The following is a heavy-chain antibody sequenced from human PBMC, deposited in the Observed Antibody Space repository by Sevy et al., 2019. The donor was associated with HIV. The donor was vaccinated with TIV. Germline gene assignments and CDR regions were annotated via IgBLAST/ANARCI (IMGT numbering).Heavy chain of an antibody. J-gene: IGHJ6*02. Sequence: GGSLRLSCVAAGFTFSSYDMHWVRQVTGEGLEWISGVGPAGDQFYPGSVKGRFTISRENAKNSFYLQMNNLRAGDTAVYYCARSGGYSDYGMDVWGQGTTVTVSS. D-gene: IGHD5-12*01. CDR3: ARSGGYSDYGMDV. CDR2: VGPAGDQ. CDR1: GFTFSSYD. V-gene: IGHV3-13*05.